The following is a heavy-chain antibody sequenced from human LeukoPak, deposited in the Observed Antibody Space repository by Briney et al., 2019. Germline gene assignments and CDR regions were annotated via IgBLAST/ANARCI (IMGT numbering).Heavy chain of an antibody. Sequence: GVSLKISCEGSGYSFTNSWIGWVRHMRAKGLECVGNIYPGEYDTRYSPSFQGQVTISADKPLHTAHLQWGSLKASHAPVFLFARHVDCSGGTCSLDYWGQGTLVTVSS. J-gene: IGHJ4*02. CDR1: GYSFTNSW. V-gene: IGHV5-51*01. CDR2: IYPGEYDT. CDR3: ARHVDCSGGTCSLDY. D-gene: IGHD2-15*01.